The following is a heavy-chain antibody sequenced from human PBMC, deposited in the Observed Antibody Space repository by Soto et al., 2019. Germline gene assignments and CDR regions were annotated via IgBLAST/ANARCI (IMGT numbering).Heavy chain of an antibody. CDR1: GDSVSDSSVS. V-gene: IGHV6-1*01. CDR3: ARESDSYSSGWYERPHFDY. CDR2: TNYGSKWSY. J-gene: IGHJ4*02. D-gene: IGHD6-19*01. Sequence: SQTLSLTCAISGDSVSDSSVSWNWIRQSPSRGLEWLGRTNYGSKWSYAYAVSVKSRITINPDTSKNQFSLQLNSVTPEDTAVYYCARESDSYSSGWYERPHFDYWGQGTLVTVSS.